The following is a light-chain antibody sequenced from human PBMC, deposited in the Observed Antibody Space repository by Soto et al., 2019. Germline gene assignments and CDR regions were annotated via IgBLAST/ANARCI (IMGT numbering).Light chain of an antibody. CDR3: QQYGSSRST. Sequence: EIVLTQSPGTLSLSPGERTTLSCRASQSVSSSYLAWYQQKPGQAPRLLIYGASSRATGIPDRFSGSGSGTDFTLTISRLEPEDFAVYYCQQYGSSRSTFGGG. CDR2: GAS. V-gene: IGKV3-20*01. J-gene: IGKJ4*01. CDR1: QSVSSSY.